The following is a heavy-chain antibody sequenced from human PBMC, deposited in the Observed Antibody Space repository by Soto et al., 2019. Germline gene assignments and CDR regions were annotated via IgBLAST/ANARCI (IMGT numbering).Heavy chain of an antibody. V-gene: IGHV1-69*12. Sequence: QVQLVQSGAEVKKPGSSVKVSCKASGGTFSSYAISWVRQAPGQGLEWMGGIIPIFGTANYAQKFQGRVTITADESTSTAYMELSSLRSEDTAVYYCARGEEYCGGDWYSFFDYWGQGTLVTVSS. CDR2: IIPIFGTA. CDR3: ARGEEYCGGDWYSFFDY. CDR1: GGTFSSYA. J-gene: IGHJ4*02. D-gene: IGHD2-21*02.